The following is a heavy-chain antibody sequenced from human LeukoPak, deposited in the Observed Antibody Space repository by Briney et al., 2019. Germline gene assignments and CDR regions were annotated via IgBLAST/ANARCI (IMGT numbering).Heavy chain of an antibody. CDR1: GGSISSGSYY. Sequence: PSETLSLTCTVSGGSISSGSYYWSWIRQPAGKGLEWIGRIYTSGSTNYNPSLKSRVTISVDTSKNQFSLKLSSVTAADTAVYYCARGRHYYGSGSCLPDVWGKGTTVTISS. J-gene: IGHJ6*04. CDR3: ARGRHYYGSGSCLPDV. CDR2: IYTSGST. D-gene: IGHD3-10*01. V-gene: IGHV4-61*02.